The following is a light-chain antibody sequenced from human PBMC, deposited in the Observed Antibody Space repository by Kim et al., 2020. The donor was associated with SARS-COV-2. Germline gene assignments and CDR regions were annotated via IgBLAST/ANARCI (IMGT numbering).Light chain of an antibody. V-gene: IGKV3-11*01. CDR3: QQRSDWPGT. J-gene: IGKJ1*01. Sequence: EIVLTQSPATLSLSPGERATLSCRASQSVSSYLAWFQQKPGQAPRLLIYPASNRATGIPARFSGSGSGTDFTLTISSLEPEDFAVYYCQQRSDWPGTFGQGTKVDIK. CDR2: PAS. CDR1: QSVSSY.